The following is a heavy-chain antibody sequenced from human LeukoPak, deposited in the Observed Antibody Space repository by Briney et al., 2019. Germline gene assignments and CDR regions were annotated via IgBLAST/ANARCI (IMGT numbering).Heavy chain of an antibody. Sequence: SETLSLTCAVYGGPFSGYYWSWIRQPPGKGLEWIGEINHSGSTNYNPSLKSRVTISVDTSKNQFSLKLSSVTAADTAVYYCATSRIGAYYYGSGSSPLSPYYYYGMDVWGQGTTVTVSS. CDR1: GGPFSGYY. CDR3: ATSRIGAYYYGSGSSPLSPYYYYGMDV. J-gene: IGHJ6*02. D-gene: IGHD3-10*01. V-gene: IGHV4-34*01. CDR2: INHSGST.